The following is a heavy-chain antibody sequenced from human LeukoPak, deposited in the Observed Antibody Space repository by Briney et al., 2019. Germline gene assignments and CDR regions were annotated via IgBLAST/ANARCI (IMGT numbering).Heavy chain of an antibody. V-gene: IGHV4-59*12. CDR3: ARAMGHSSGPWHY. CDR2: IYYSGST. D-gene: IGHD6-19*01. CDR1: GGSISSYY. J-gene: IGHJ4*02. Sequence: SETLSLTCTVSGGSISSYYWSWIRQPPGKGLEWIGYIYYSGSTNYNPSLKSRVTISVDTSKNQFSLKLSSVTAADTAVYYCARAMGHSSGPWHYWGQGILVTVSS.